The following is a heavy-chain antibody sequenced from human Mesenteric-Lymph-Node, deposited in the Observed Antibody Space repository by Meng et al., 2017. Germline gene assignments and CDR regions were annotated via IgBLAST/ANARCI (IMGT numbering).Heavy chain of an antibody. D-gene: IGHD6-19*01. CDR3: VRSSGWVRTGFDP. Sequence: QVQLQESGPGLVKPSQTLSLTCTVSGGSISSGDYYWGWIRQPPGKGLEWIGSIGHSGITYYTPSLKSRVTVSIDTSKSQFSLKLTSVTAADTAVYYCVRSSGWVRTGFDPWGQGTLVTVSS. J-gene: IGHJ5*02. V-gene: IGHV4-39*01. CDR1: GGSISSGDYY. CDR2: IGHSGIT.